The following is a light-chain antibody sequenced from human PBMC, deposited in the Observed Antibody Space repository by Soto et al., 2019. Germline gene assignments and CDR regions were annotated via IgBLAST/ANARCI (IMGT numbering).Light chain of an antibody. CDR3: QQYNSYSRT. V-gene: IGKV1-5*01. CDR2: DAS. CDR1: QSISNW. J-gene: IGKJ3*01. Sequence: DIQMTQSPSTLSASVGDRVSITCRASQSISNWLAWYQQKPGKAPKLLIYDASSLESGVPSRFSGSGSGTEFTLTISSLQPDDFATYYCQQYNSYSRTFGPGTEVDI.